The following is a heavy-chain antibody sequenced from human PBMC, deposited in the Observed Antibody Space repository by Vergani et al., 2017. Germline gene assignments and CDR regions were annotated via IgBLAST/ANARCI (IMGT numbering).Heavy chain of an antibody. CDR3: ARYVGXCSSTSCYEHAFDI. Sequence: EVQLVQSGAEVKKPGESLKISCKGSGYSFTSYWIGWVRQMPGKGLEWMGIIYPGDSDTRYSPSFQGQVTISADKSISTAYLQWSSLKASDTAMYYCARYVGXCSSTSCYEHAFDIWGQGTMVTVSS. J-gene: IGHJ3*02. CDR1: GYSFTSYW. V-gene: IGHV5-51*03. CDR2: IYPGDSDT. D-gene: IGHD2-2*01.